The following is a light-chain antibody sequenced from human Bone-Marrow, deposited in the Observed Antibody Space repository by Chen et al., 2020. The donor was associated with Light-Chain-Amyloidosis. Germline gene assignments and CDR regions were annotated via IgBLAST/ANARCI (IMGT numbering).Light chain of an antibody. V-gene: IGLV3-21*02. CDR3: QGWDRSSDRPV. CDR1: NIGSTS. CDR2: DES. Sequence: SYVLTQPSSVSVAPGQTATLACGGNNIGSTSVHWYQQTPGQAPLLVVYDESDRPSGIPERLSGSNSGNTATLTISRVEAGDEADYYCQGWDRSSDRPVFGGGTKLTVL. J-gene: IGLJ3*02.